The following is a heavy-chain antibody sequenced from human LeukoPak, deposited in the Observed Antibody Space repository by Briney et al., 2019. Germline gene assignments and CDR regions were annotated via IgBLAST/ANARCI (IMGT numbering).Heavy chain of an antibody. CDR2: IYSGGNT. D-gene: IGHD3-3*02. CDR1: GFTVISNY. J-gene: IGHJ4*02. CDR3: ARDLHPRLAGFFDY. V-gene: IGHV3-53*01. Sequence: GGSLRLSCAASGFTVISNYMSWVRQAPGKGLEWVSVIYSGGNTYYADSVEGRFTISRDNSKNTLYLQMKTLKAEDTAVYYCARDLHPRLAGFFDYWGQGTLVTVSS.